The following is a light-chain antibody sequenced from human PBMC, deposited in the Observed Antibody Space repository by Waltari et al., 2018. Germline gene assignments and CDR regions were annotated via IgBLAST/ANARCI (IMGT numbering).Light chain of an antibody. CDR3: QQYGTSPLT. CDR2: GSS. J-gene: IGKJ5*01. CDR1: QSVSSY. Sequence: EIVLTQSPGTLSFSPGERATLSCRASQSVSSYLAWYQQKPGQAPRLVIYGSSSRAAGLPDRFSASGSGTDFTLTISRLEPEDFAVFYCQQYGTSPLTFGQGTRQEIK. V-gene: IGKV3-20*01.